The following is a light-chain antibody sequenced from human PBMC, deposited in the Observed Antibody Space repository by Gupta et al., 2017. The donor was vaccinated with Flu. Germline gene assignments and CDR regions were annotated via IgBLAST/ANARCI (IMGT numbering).Light chain of an antibody. Sequence: QSVLPQPPSASGTPGQRVSISCSGSSSNIGSNYVYWYQQLPGSAPKLLIYGNNQRPSGVPDRFSGSKSGTSASLAISGLRSEDEADYYCAAWDDSLRGVFGTGTKVTVL. J-gene: IGLJ1*01. V-gene: IGLV1-47*01. CDR3: AAWDDSLRGV. CDR1: SSNIGSNY. CDR2: GNN.